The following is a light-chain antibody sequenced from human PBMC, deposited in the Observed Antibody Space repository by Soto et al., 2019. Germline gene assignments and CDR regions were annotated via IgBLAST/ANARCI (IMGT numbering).Light chain of an antibody. Sequence: DIQMTQSPSTLSASVGDRVTITCRASQSISSWLAWYQQKPGKAPKLLIYDASNLETGVPSRFSGSGSGTDFTFTSSSLQPEDIATYYCQQYDNLPPFFGQGTRL. CDR1: QSISSW. CDR2: DAS. V-gene: IGKV1-33*01. CDR3: QQYDNLPPF. J-gene: IGKJ5*01.